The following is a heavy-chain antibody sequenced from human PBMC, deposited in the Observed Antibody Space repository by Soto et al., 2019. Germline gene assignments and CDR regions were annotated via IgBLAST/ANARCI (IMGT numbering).Heavy chain of an antibody. V-gene: IGHV4-61*01. J-gene: IGHJ4*02. CDR1: GGSVSSGSYY. CDR3: ARGSINSDHGTAVRY. Sequence: QVQLQESGPGLVKPSETLSLTCTVSGGSVSSGSYYWSWIRQPPGKGLEWIGYVYYSGSTNYNPAVQRRAHISVDTSKNRFPRTLSSVTAADTAVYDCARGSINSDHGTAVRYWGQGTLVTVSS. D-gene: IGHD1-1*01. CDR2: VYYSGST.